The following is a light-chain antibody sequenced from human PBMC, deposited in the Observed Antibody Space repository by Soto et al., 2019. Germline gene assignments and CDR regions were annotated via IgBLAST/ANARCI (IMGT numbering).Light chain of an antibody. Sequence: EIVLTQSPGTLSLSPGERATLSCRASQSVSSSYLAWYQQKPGQAPRLLIYGSSSRATGIPDRFSGSGSGTDFTLTISRLEPEDFAVYYCQQYGSSPCTFGHETKLAIK. CDR1: QSVSSSY. V-gene: IGKV3-20*01. CDR2: GSS. J-gene: IGKJ2*02. CDR3: QQYGSSPCT.